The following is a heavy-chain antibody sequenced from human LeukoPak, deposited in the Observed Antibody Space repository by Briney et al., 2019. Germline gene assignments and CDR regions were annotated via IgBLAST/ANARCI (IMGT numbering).Heavy chain of an antibody. V-gene: IGHV3-30*02. D-gene: IGHD5-24*01. CDR1: GFTFSSYG. J-gene: IGHJ4*02. Sequence: GGSLRLSCAASGFTFSSYGMHWVRQAPGKGLEWVAFIRYDGSNKYYADFVKGRFTISRDNSKNTLYLQMNSLRAEDTAVYYCAKDLRWLPNFDYWGQGTLVTVSS. CDR2: IRYDGSNK. CDR3: AKDLRWLPNFDY.